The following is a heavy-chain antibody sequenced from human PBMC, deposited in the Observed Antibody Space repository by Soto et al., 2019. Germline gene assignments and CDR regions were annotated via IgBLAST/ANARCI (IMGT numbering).Heavy chain of an antibody. D-gene: IGHD3-10*01. Sequence: GESLKISCKGSGYSFTSYWIGWVRQMPWKGLEWMGIIYPGDSDTRYSPSFQGQVTISADKSISTAYLQWSSLKASDTAMYYCARHKAHKSILWFGDFGEDWFDPWGQGTMVTVYS. V-gene: IGHV5-51*01. CDR1: GYSFTSYW. CDR2: IYPGDSDT. J-gene: IGHJ5*02. CDR3: ARHKAHKSILWFGDFGEDWFDP.